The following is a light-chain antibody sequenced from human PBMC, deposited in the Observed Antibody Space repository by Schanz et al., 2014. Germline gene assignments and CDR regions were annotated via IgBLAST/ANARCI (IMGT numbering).Light chain of an antibody. Sequence: QSALTQPASVSGSPGQSITISCTGTSRDVGSYNFVSWYQQHPGKAPKLMIYDVSNRPSGVPDRFSGSKSGNTASLTVSGLQAEDEAEYYCSSYTSSSNYVFGTGTKLTVL. CDR1: SRDVGSYNF. J-gene: IGLJ1*01. V-gene: IGLV2-14*03. CDR3: SSYTSSSNYV. CDR2: DVS.